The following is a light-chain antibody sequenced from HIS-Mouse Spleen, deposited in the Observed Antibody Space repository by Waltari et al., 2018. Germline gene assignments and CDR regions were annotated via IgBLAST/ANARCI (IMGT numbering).Light chain of an antibody. CDR2: EDS. CDR1: SLPNKY. Sequence: SYELTQPPSVSVSPGQSARLTWPRESLPNKYAYLYQQRSGQATVLVIYEDSKRPSGIPERFSGSSSGTMATLTISGAQVEDEADYYCYSTDSSGNHRVFGGGTKLTVL. CDR3: YSTDSSGNHRV. J-gene: IGLJ2*01. V-gene: IGLV3-10*01.